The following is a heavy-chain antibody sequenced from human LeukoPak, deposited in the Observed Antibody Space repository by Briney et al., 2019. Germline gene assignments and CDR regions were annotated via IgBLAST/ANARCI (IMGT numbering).Heavy chain of an antibody. CDR2: IYSGGST. Sequence: RGSLRLSCAASGFTFSTYGMHWVRQAPGKGLEWVSVIYSGGSTYYADSVKGRFTISRHNSKNTLYLQMNSLRAEDTAVYYCARSVGPVLRYFDWSLDYWGQGTLVTVSS. J-gene: IGHJ4*02. V-gene: IGHV3-53*04. D-gene: IGHD3-9*01. CDR3: ARSVGPVLRYFDWSLDY. CDR1: GFTFSTYG.